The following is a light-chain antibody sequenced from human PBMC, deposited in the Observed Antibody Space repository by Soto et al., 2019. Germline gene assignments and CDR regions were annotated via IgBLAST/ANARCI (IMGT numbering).Light chain of an antibody. J-gene: IGKJ2*01. CDR1: ESVSSSY. Sequence: EIVLTQSPGTLSLSPGERATLSCRASESVSSSYLAWYQQKPGQAPRLLIYGASSRATGIPNRSCGSGSWTDSTLTISRLEPADFSVYYCQQYGSSPPTTFGQGTKLEIK. CDR3: QQYGSSPPTT. V-gene: IGKV3-20*01. CDR2: GAS.